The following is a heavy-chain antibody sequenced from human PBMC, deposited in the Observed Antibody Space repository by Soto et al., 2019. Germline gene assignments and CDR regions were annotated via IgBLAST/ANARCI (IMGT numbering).Heavy chain of an antibody. D-gene: IGHD5-12*01. Sequence: PSGTLALTCSVSGDSIRSYYGTWIRQPPGKGLEWIGYIYYSGSTNYNPSFKSRVTISVDTPKNQFSLKLTSVTAADTAVYYCARGVATIGPWGQGTLVTVSS. V-gene: IGHV4-59*01. CDR2: IYYSGST. J-gene: IGHJ5*02. CDR1: GDSIRSYY. CDR3: ARGVATIGP.